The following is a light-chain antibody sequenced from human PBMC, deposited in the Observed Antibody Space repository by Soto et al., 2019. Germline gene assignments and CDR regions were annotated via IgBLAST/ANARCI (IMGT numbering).Light chain of an antibody. V-gene: IGKV3-20*01. CDR2: GAS. CDR1: QNVANY. J-gene: IGKJ4*01. CDR3: QQYGSSPLT. Sequence: EIVLTQSPATLSLSPGERATLSCRASQNVANYLDWYQQKPGQAPRLLIYGASSRATGIPDRFSASGSGTDFTLTISRLEPEDFAVYYCQQYGSSPLTFGGGTKVDIK.